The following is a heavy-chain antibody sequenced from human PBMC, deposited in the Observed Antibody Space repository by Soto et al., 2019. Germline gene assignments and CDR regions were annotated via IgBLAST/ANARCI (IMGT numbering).Heavy chain of an antibody. CDR1: GFTFSSYA. CDR2: ISKNGIDI. CDR3: APRKYGSFNIGAFDI. Sequence: GGSLRLSCAASGFTFSSYAMHWVRRAPGKGLEWVSYISKNGIDIYYADSVKGRFTISRDNANNSLFLQMDSLRPEDTAVYYCAPRKYGSFNIGAFDIWGQGTMVTVSS. D-gene: IGHD1-26*01. V-gene: IGHV3-48*03. J-gene: IGHJ3*02.